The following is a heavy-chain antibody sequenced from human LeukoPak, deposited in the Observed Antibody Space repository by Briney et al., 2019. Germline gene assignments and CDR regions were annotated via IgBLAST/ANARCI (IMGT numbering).Heavy chain of an antibody. Sequence: PGGSLRLSCATSGFRLRDYTMNWVRQSPGKGLEWVSSISGSSIHTYYADSVRGRFTTSRDNAKNSVYLQMDSLRAEDTAVYYCATDVGTNYYYLDQWGQGTLVIVSS. CDR1: GFRLRDYT. J-gene: IGHJ4*02. CDR2: ISGSSIHT. CDR3: ATDVGTNYYYLDQ. V-gene: IGHV3-21*01. D-gene: IGHD3-22*01.